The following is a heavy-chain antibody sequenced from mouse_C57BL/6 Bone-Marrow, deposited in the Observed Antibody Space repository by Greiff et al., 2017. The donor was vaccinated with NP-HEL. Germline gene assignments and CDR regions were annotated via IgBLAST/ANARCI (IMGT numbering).Heavy chain of an antibody. V-gene: IGHV1-75*01. D-gene: IGHD2-4*01. CDR3: ARRDDYDEACFAY. Sequence: QVQLQQSGPELVKPGASVKISCKASGYTFTDYYINWVKQRPGQGLEWIGWIFPGSGSTYYNEKFKGKATLTVDKSSSTAYMLLSSLTSEDSAVYDCARRDDYDEACFAYWGQGTLVTVSA. CDR2: IFPGSGST. J-gene: IGHJ3*01. CDR1: GYTFTDYY.